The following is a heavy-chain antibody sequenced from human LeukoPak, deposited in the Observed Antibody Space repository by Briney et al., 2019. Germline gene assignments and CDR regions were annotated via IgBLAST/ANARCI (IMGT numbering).Heavy chain of an antibody. Sequence: AGGSLRLSCAASGFTFSSYSMNWVRQAPGKGLEWVSYISSSSSTIYYADSVKGRFTISGDNAKNSLYLQMNSLRAEDTAVYYCARSVYFDYWGQGTLVTVSS. CDR1: GFTFSSYS. J-gene: IGHJ4*02. CDR3: ARSVYFDY. V-gene: IGHV3-48*04. CDR2: ISSSSSTI.